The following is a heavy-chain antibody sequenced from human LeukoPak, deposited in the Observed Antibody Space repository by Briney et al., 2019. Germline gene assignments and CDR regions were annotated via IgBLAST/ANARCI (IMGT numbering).Heavy chain of an antibody. CDR3: ARGSSGLHDY. Sequence: SETLSLTCTVSGGSISSSSYYWAWIRQPPGKELKWIGSIYYSGSTYYNPSLKSRVTISVDTSKNQFSLKLSSVTAADTAVYYCARGSSGLHDYWGQGTLVTVSS. V-gene: IGHV4-39*07. CDR2: IYYSGST. CDR1: GGSISSSSYY. D-gene: IGHD6-6*01. J-gene: IGHJ4*02.